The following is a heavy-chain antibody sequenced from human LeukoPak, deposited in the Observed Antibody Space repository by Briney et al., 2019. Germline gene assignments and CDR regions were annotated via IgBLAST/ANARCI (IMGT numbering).Heavy chain of an antibody. J-gene: IGHJ4*02. V-gene: IGHV4-38-2*02. D-gene: IGHD3-10*01. CDR3: ARTARGSGSYYRFDY. Sequence: SETLSLTCTVSGYSISSGYYWGWIRQPPGKGLGWIGSIYHSGSTYYNPSLKSRVTTSVDTSKNQFSLKLSSVTAADTAVYYCARTARGSGSYYRFDYWGQGTLVTVSS. CDR2: IYHSGST. CDR1: GYSISSGYY.